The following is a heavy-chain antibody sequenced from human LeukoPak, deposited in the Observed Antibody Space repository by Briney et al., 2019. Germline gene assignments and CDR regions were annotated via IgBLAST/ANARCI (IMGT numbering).Heavy chain of an antibody. CDR3: ARGKGYDTSGYYVPLFDY. D-gene: IGHD3-22*01. V-gene: IGHV3-66*01. J-gene: IGHJ4*02. CDR1: GFTVSSNY. Sequence: PGGSLRLSCAASGFTVSSNYMSWVRQAPGKGLEWVSVIYSGGSTYYADSVKGRFTISRGDSKNTLYLQMNSLRAEDTAVYYCARGKGYDTSGYYVPLFDYWGQGTLVTVSS. CDR2: IYSGGST.